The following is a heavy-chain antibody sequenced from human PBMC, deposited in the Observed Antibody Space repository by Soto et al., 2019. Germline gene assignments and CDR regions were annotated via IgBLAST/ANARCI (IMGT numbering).Heavy chain of an antibody. CDR1: AGTFSRYA. CDR2: IMHMFCTA. D-gene: IGHD1-7*01. CDR3: AIGPKTLNWTYVSAFDI. Sequence: AAVKVSCKACAGTFSRYAISWVRQAPGQGLAWMGGIMHMFCTAYYAQKFQDRVTMTADESTSTAYMELSSLRSEDTAVYYCAIGPKTLNWTYVSAFDIWGQGTMVTVSS. V-gene: IGHV1-69*13. J-gene: IGHJ3*02.